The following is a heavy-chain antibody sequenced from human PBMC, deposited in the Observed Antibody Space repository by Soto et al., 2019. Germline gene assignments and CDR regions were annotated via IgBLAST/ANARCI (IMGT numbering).Heavy chain of an antibody. J-gene: IGHJ4*02. CDR2: ISGSGGST. D-gene: IGHD1-26*01. CDR3: ARERGSCLDY. CDR1: GFTFSSYA. Sequence: GGSLRLSCAASGFTFSSYAMSWVRQAPGKGLEWVSAISGSGGSTYYADSVKGRFTNSRDNSKNSLYLQMNSLRAEDTAVYYCARERGSCLDYWGQGTLVTVSS. V-gene: IGHV3-23*01.